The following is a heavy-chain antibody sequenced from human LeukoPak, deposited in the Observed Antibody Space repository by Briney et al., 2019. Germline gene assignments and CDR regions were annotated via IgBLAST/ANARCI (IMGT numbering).Heavy chain of an antibody. CDR3: ARDRGVTKLNWYFDL. CDR2: IYYSGST. Sequence: SETLSPTCTVSGGSISSYYWSWIRQPPGKGLEGIAYIYYSGSTNYNPSLKSRVTISVDTSKNQFSLKLSSLTAAHTAVYYCARDRGVTKLNWYFDLWGRGTLVTVPS. D-gene: IGHD4-17*01. V-gene: IGHV4-59*12. CDR1: GGSISSYY. J-gene: IGHJ2*01.